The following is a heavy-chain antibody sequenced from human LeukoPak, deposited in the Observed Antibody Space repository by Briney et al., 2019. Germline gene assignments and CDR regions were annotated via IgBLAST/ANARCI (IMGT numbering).Heavy chain of an antibody. V-gene: IGHV1-3*01. CDR1: GYTFTGYY. CDR2: INAGNGNT. CDR3: ARGIWFGELLGGWFDP. J-gene: IGHJ5*02. D-gene: IGHD3-10*01. Sequence: GASVKVSCKASGYTFTGYYMHWVRQAPGQGLEWMGWINAGNGNTKYSQKFQGRVTITRDTSASTAYMELSSLRSEDTAVYYCARGIWFGELLGGWFDPWGQGTLVTVSS.